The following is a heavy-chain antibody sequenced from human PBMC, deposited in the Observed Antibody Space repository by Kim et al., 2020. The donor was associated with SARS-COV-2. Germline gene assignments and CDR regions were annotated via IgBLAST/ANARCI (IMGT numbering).Heavy chain of an antibody. CDR1: GFSLSTPGLG. CDR2: IHWDDEK. J-gene: IGHJ3*01. Sequence: SGPTLVNPTETLTLTCTFSGFSLSTPGLGVGWVRQPPARALESLALIHWDDEKRYNASLRSRLTITKDTSKNQVVLTLTNVDPVDSAKYYCARLLWFGDGALDVWGHGTMVTVSS. D-gene: IGHD3-10*01. CDR3: ARLLWFGDGALDV. V-gene: IGHV2-5*02.